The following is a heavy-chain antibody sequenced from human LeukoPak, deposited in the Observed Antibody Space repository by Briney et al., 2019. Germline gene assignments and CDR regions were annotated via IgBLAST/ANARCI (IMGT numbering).Heavy chain of an antibody. J-gene: IGHJ3*02. V-gene: IGHV4-59*08. CDR2: IYYRGGT. Sequence: SETLSLTCTVSGGSISGYYWSWIRQPPGKGLEWIGYIYYRGGTIYNPSLKRRVTISVDTSKNQLSLNLSSVTAADTALYYCARHIGAFDIWGQGTMVTVS. CDR1: GGSISGYY. D-gene: IGHD2-15*01. CDR3: ARHIGAFDI.